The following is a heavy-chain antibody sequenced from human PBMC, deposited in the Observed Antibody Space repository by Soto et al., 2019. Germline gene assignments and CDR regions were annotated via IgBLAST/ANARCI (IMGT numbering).Heavy chain of an antibody. Sequence: GGSLRLSCAASGFTFSSYAMHWVRQAPGKGLEWGAVISYDGSNKYYADSVKGRFTISRDNSKNTLYLQMNSLRAEDTAVYYCARDYSGSYYGAFDSWGKGTMVSVS. V-gene: IGHV3-30*04. D-gene: IGHD1-26*01. CDR2: ISYDGSNK. CDR3: ARDYSGSYYGAFDS. CDR1: GFTFSSYA. J-gene: IGHJ3*02.